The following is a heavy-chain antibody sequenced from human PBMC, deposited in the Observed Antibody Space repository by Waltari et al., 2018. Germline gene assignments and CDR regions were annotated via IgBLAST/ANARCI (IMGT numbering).Heavy chain of an antibody. D-gene: IGHD2-15*01. J-gene: IGHJ4*02. V-gene: IGHV3-9*01. CDR2: ISWNSGSI. CDR1: GFTFDDYA. CDR3: AKGGVVVAADFDY. Sequence: EVQLVESGGGLVQPGRSLRLSCAASGFTFDDYAMHWVRQAPGKGLGGVAGISWNSGSIGYADAVNGRFTISRDNAKNSLYLQMNSLRAEDTALYYCAKGGVVVAADFDYWGQGTLVTVSS.